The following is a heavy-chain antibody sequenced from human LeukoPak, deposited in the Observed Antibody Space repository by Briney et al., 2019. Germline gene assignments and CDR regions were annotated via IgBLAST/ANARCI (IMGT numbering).Heavy chain of an antibody. V-gene: IGHV4-59*11. CDR3: ARWYYYDSSGYYWYFGY. Sequence: PSETLSLTCTVSGGSISSHYWSWIRQPPGKGLEWIGYIYYSGSTNYNPSLKSRVTISVDTSKNQFSLKLSSVTAADTAVYYCARWYYYDSSGYYWYFGYWGQGTLVTVSS. CDR2: IYYSGST. D-gene: IGHD3-22*01. J-gene: IGHJ4*02. CDR1: GGSISSHY.